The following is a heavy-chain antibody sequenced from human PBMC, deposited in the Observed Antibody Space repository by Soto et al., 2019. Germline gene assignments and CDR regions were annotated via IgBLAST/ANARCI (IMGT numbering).Heavy chain of an antibody. Sequence: QVQLVQSGAEVKKPGASVKDSCKASGYTFTSYDINWVRQATGQGLEWMGWMNPNRGNSGYAQKFQGRVTMTRNTSTSTAYMELCSLRSEDTAVYYCARTFYGNNVDYWGQGTLVTVSS. D-gene: IGHD4-4*01. V-gene: IGHV1-8*01. CDR3: ARTFYGNNVDY. CDR2: MNPNRGNS. J-gene: IGHJ4*02. CDR1: GYTFTSYD.